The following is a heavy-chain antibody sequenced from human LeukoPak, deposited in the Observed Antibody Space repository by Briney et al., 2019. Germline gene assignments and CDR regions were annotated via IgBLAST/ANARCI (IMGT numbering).Heavy chain of an antibody. CDR3: ARDSLGITMIVASFDY. CDR2: LIPILGIA. CDR1: GGTFSSYA. D-gene: IGHD3-22*01. J-gene: IGHJ4*02. Sequence: ASVKVSCKASGGTFSSYAISWVRQAPGQGLEWMGRLIPILGIANYAQKFQGRVTITADKSTSTAYMELSSLRSEDTAVYYCARDSLGITMIVASFDYWGQGTLVTVSS. V-gene: IGHV1-69*04.